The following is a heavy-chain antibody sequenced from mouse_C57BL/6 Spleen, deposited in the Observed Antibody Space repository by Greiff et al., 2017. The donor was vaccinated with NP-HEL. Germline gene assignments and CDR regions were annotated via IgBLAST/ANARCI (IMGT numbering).Heavy chain of an antibody. J-gene: IGHJ2*01. D-gene: IGHD1-1*01. CDR1: GYSFTSYY. Sequence: QVQLQQSGPELVKPGASVKISCKASGYSFTSYYIHWVKQRPGQGLEWIGWIYPGSGNTKYNEKFKGKATLTADTSSSTAYMQLSSLTSEDSAVYYCARGSTVVATSYFDYWGQGTTLTVSS. CDR2: IYPGSGNT. V-gene: IGHV1-66*01. CDR3: ARGSTVVATSYFDY.